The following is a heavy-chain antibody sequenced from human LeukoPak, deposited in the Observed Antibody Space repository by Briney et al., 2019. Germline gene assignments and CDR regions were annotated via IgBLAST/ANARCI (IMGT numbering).Heavy chain of an antibody. CDR1: GGSFSGYY. Sequence: PSETLPLTCAVYGGSFSGYYWSWIRQPPGKGLEWIGEINHSGSTNYNPSLKSRVTISVDTSKNQFSLKLSSVTAADTAVYYCARHRYCSGGSCRNWFDPWGQGTLVTVSS. CDR2: INHSGST. D-gene: IGHD2-15*01. CDR3: ARHRYCSGGSCRNWFDP. J-gene: IGHJ5*02. V-gene: IGHV4-34*01.